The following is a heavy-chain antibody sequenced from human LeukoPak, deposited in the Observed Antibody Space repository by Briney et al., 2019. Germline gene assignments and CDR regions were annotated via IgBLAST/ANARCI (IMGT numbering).Heavy chain of an antibody. CDR2: ISGTSDNT. V-gene: IGHV3-23*01. CDR3: AKDPFGYFDC. Sequence: GGSLRLSCAASGFTFSTYAMTWVRQAPGEGLEWVSTISGTSDNTYYADSVKGRFITSRDNSKNTLFLQMHSLRAEDTAVYYCAKDPFGYFDCWGQGTLVTVSS. J-gene: IGHJ4*02. D-gene: IGHD3-16*01. CDR1: GFTFSTYA.